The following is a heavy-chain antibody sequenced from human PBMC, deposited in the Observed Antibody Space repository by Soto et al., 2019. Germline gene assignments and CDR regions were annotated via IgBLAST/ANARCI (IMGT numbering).Heavy chain of an antibody. CDR1: GFTVSSNY. V-gene: IGHV3-53*01. CDR3: ARDAEQQPVDWYFDL. D-gene: IGHD6-13*01. CDR2: IYSGGST. Sequence: EVQLVESGGGLIQPGGSLRLSCAASGFTVSSNYMSWFRQAPGKGLEWVSVIYSGGSTYYADSVKGRFTISRDNSKNTLYLQMNSLRGEDTAVYYCARDAEQQPVDWYFDLWGRGTLVTVSS. J-gene: IGHJ2*01.